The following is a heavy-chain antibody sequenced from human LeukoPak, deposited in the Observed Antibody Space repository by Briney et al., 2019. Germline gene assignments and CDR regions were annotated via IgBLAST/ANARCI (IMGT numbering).Heavy chain of an antibody. D-gene: IGHD3-22*01. Sequence: PGGSLRLSCAASGFTFDDYAMHWVRQAPGKGLEWVSLISWDGGSTHYADSVKGRFTISRDNSRSSLYLQMNSLRAEDSALYYCTKDYHYDSSGGLNYWGQGTLVTVSS. CDR1: GFTFDDYA. CDR2: ISWDGGST. CDR3: TKDYHYDSSGGLNY. J-gene: IGHJ4*02. V-gene: IGHV3-43D*03.